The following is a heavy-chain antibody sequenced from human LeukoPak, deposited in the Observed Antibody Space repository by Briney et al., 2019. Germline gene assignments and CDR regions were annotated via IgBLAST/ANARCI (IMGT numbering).Heavy chain of an antibody. D-gene: IGHD2-15*01. CDR3: ARTLSSSYCSGGSCWNDY. Sequence: SETLSLTCTVPGGSISSYYWSWIQQPPGKGLEYIGYIYYTGSTNYNPSLKSRVTISVDTSKNQFSLNLTSVTAADTAVYYCARTLSSSYCSGGSCWNDYWGQGTLVTVSS. CDR2: IYYTGST. V-gene: IGHV4-59*08. CDR1: GGSISSYY. J-gene: IGHJ4*02.